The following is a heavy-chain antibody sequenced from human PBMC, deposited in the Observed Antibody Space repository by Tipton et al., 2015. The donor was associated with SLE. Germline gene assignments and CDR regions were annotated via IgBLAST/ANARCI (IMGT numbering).Heavy chain of an antibody. CDR1: GGSISSYY. CDR3: ARDRQPYFDY. CDR2: IYYSGST. V-gene: IGHV4-59*01. J-gene: IGHJ4*02. Sequence: TLSLTCTVSGGSISSYYWSWIRQPPGKGLEWIGYIYYSGSTNYNPSLKGRVTISVDTSKNQFSLKLSSVTAADTAVYYCARDRQPYFDYWGQGTLVTVSS. D-gene: IGHD6-13*01.